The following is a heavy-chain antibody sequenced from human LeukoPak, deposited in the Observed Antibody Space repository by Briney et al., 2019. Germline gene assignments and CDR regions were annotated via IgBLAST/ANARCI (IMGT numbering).Heavy chain of an antibody. Sequence: GGSLRLSCAASGFTFSSYSMNWVRQAPGKGLEWVANINEAGSVQNYVDSVKGRFTISRDNAKNSLYLQMNSLRAEDTAVYYCAGAHTATKIDYWGQGTLVTVSS. J-gene: IGHJ4*02. CDR2: INEAGSVQ. CDR1: GFTFSSYS. D-gene: IGHD5-18*01. V-gene: IGHV3-7*03. CDR3: AGAHTATKIDY.